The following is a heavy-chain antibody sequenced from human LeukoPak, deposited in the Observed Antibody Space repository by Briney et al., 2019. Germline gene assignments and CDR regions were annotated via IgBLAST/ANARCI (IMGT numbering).Heavy chain of an antibody. CDR1: GGSFTGNY. V-gene: IGHV4-34*01. J-gene: IGHJ3*02. Sequence: SETLSLTCAVYGGSFTGNYWRWIRQPPGKGLEWIGAINHSGSTKYNPSVKSRVTMSVDASTNQFFLRLTSVTAADTAVYYCACNAVRYSAYDREEDPSDIWGQGTMVTVSS. CDR2: INHSGST. CDR3: ACNAVRYSAYDREEDPSDI. D-gene: IGHD5-12*01.